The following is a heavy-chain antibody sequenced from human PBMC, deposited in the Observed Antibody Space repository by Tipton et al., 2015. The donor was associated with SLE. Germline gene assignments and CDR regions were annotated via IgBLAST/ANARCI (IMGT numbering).Heavy chain of an antibody. J-gene: IGHJ4*02. Sequence: TLSLTCAVSGGSISSRGYSWSWIRQPPGKGLEWIGYIYHSGSTYYNPSLKSRVTISVDRSKNQFSQKLSSVTAADTAMYYCARGGYSSGWPFDYWGQGTLVTVSS. D-gene: IGHD6-19*01. CDR1: GGSISSRGYS. CDR3: ARGGYSSGWPFDY. CDR2: IYHSGST. V-gene: IGHV4-30-2*01.